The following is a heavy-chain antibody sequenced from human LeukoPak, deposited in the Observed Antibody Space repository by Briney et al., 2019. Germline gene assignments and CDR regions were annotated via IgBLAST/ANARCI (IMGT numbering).Heavy chain of an antibody. D-gene: IGHD2-21*02. Sequence: HPGGSLRLSCAASGFTFSSYAMSWVRQAPGKGLEWVSAISGSGGSTYYADSVKGRFTMSRDNSKNTLYLQMNSLRAEDTAVYYCAKGLAYCGGDCYAYYYYGMDVWGQGTTVTVSS. CDR2: ISGSGGST. V-gene: IGHV3-23*01. CDR3: AKGLAYCGGDCYAYYYYGMDV. J-gene: IGHJ6*02. CDR1: GFTFSSYA.